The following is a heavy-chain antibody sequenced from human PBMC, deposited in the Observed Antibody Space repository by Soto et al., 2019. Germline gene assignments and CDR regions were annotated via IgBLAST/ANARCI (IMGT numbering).Heavy chain of an antibody. CDR2: IYYSGST. Sequence: SSETLSLTCTVSGGSISSSSYYWSWIRQPPGKGLEWIGYIYYSGSTNYNPSLKSRVTISVDTSKNQFSLKLSSVTAADTAVYYCARGGYYYDSSGYYWSFDYWGQGTLVTAPQ. V-gene: IGHV4-61*01. D-gene: IGHD3-22*01. CDR1: GGSISSSSYY. CDR3: ARGGYYYDSSGYYWSFDY. J-gene: IGHJ4*02.